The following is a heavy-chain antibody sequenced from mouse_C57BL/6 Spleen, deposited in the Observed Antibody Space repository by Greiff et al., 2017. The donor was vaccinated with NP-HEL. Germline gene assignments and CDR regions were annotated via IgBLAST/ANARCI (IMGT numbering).Heavy chain of an antibody. Sequence: QVQLKQPGAELVKPGASVKLSCKASGYTFTSYWMHWVKQRPGQGLEWIGMIHPNSGSTNYNEKFKSKATLTVDKSSSTAYMQLSSLTSEDSAVYYCALYYSNYEAWFAYWGQGTLVTVSA. V-gene: IGHV1-64*01. D-gene: IGHD2-5*01. CDR1: GYTFTSYW. CDR3: ALYYSNYEAWFAY. J-gene: IGHJ3*01. CDR2: IHPNSGST.